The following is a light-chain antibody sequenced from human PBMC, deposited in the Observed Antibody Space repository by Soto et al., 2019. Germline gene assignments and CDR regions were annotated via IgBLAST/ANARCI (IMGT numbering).Light chain of an antibody. Sequence: QSVLTQSPSSSGTPGQRVTISCSGSNSNIRGNTVNWYQQFPGTAPKLLIYSTTQRPSGVPDRFSGSKSGTSASLAISGLQSADEADYYCTSHTASSTWVFGGGTKLTVL. CDR1: NSNIRGNT. CDR2: STT. J-gene: IGLJ3*02. CDR3: TSHTASSTWV. V-gene: IGLV1-44*01.